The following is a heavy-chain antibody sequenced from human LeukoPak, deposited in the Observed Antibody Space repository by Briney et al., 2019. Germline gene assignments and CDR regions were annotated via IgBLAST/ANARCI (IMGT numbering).Heavy chain of an antibody. CDR2: IYYSGST. Sequence: SETLSLTCTVSGGSISSGDYYWSWIRQPPGKGLEWIGYIYYSGSTYYNPSLKSRVTISVDTSKSQLSLKLSSVTAADTAVYYCARGKSSTSFDYWGQGTLVIVSS. CDR1: GGSISSGDYY. J-gene: IGHJ4*02. CDR3: ARGKSSTSFDY. V-gene: IGHV4-30-4*01. D-gene: IGHD2-2*01.